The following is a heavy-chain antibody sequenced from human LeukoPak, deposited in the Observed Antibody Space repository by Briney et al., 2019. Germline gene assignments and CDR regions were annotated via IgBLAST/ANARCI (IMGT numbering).Heavy chain of an antibody. CDR1: GYTFTSYG. Sequence: ASVTVSCKASGYTFTSYGISWVRQAPGQGLEWMGWISAYNGNTNYAQKLQGRVTMTRDTSISTAYMELSRLRSDDTAVHYCARESVDTAMAGGNWFDPWGQGTLVTVSS. D-gene: IGHD5-18*01. CDR2: ISAYNGNT. V-gene: IGHV1-18*01. J-gene: IGHJ5*02. CDR3: ARESVDTAMAGGNWFDP.